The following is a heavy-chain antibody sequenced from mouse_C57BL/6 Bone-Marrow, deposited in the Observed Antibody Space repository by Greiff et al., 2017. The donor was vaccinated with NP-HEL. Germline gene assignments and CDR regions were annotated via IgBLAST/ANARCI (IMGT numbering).Heavy chain of an antibody. V-gene: IGHV5-4*01. CDR2: ISDGGSYT. CDR1: GFTFSSYA. J-gene: IGHJ4*01. CDR3: ARDRNYGYDVDYAMDY. D-gene: IGHD2-2*01. Sequence: EVMLVESGGGLVKPGGSLKLSCAASGFTFSSYAMSWVRQTPEKRLEWVATISDGGSYTYYPDNVKGRFTISRDNAKNNLYLQMSHLKSEDTAMYYCARDRNYGYDVDYAMDYWGQGTSVTVSS.